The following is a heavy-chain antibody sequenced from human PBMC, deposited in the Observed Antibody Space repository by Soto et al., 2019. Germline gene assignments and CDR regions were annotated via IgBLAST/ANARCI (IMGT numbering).Heavy chain of an antibody. V-gene: IGHV1-2*02. CDR3: ARNIDYYYGPGSGNGHGF. Sequence: QVQLVQSGAEMKEPGDSVRVSCEASGYTFTSYYIHWVRQAPGQGLEWMGWINPKFGDTTYAQDFQGRVSMTRDMSISTVYMELSRLTSDDTAIYYCARNIDYYYGPGSGNGHGFWGQGTTVTVFS. CDR1: GYTFTSYY. CDR2: INPKFGDT. D-gene: IGHD3-10*01. J-gene: IGHJ6*02.